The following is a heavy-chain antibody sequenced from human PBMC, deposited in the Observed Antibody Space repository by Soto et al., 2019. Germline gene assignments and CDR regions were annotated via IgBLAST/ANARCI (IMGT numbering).Heavy chain of an antibody. CDR1: GFTVSSKY. D-gene: IGHD6-19*01. V-gene: IGHV3-53*01. CDR3: VQTTGWPGFDF. CDR2: IYGGGTT. Sequence: EVQLVESGGGLIQPGGSLRLSCAASGFTVSSKYMTWVRQAPGKGLEWVSVIYGGGTTYYADSVKGRFTISRDNSKTTLYLQMNSLRAEDTAVYYCVQTTGWPGFDFWGQGPLVTVSS. J-gene: IGHJ4*02.